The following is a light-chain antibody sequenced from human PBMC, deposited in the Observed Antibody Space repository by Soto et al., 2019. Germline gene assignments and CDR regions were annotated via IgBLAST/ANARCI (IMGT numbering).Light chain of an antibody. V-gene: IGKV3-15*01. CDR1: QTVGTI. CDR3: HQYYNWSPQYT. CDR2: GAS. Sequence: EIVMTQSPATLSVSPGERVTLSCRASQTVGTILAWYQQKPGQAPRLLIYGASTRATGIPARFSGSGSGTEFTLTISSLQSEDFAVYYYHQYYNWSPQYTFGQGTKLQMK. J-gene: IGKJ2*01.